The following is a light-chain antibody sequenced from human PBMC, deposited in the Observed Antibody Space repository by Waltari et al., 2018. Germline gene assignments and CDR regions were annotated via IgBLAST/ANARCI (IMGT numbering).Light chain of an antibody. CDR3: QQYNSYSRT. Sequence: DIQMTQSPSTLSTFVGDSVTITCRASQNTNIWLAWYQQKTGKAPRLLIYKSSILQSGVPSRFSGSASGTEFNLTISSLQPDDFATYYCQQYNSYSRTFGQGTKLEIK. CDR2: KSS. CDR1: QNTNIW. V-gene: IGKV1-5*03. J-gene: IGKJ2*01.